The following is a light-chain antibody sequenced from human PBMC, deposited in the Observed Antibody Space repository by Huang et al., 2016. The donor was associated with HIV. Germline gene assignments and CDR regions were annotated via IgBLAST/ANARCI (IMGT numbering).Light chain of an antibody. J-gene: IGKJ3*01. CDR1: QSVSSD. Sequence: EIVFTQSPATLSLSPGERATLSCRASQSVSSDLAWYQQKPGQAPRLLIYDASNRATGIPARFMGSGSGTDFSLTSTSLGPEDFAVCYCQQRSDWPLTFGAGTKVDIK. CDR2: DAS. V-gene: IGKV3-11*01. CDR3: QQRSDWPLT.